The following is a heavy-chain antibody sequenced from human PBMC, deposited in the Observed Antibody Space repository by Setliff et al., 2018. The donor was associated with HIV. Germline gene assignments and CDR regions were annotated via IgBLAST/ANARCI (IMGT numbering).Heavy chain of an antibody. CDR2: SYYSGSA. Sequence: KTSETLSLTCSVSGGSIGSGGYYWSWIRQHPGKGLEWIGYSYYSGSANYNPSLKGLVTISVDTSKNQFSLKVSSMTAADTAVYYCARNSKNWNYPVEYYDYYMDVWGTGTTVTVSS. D-gene: IGHD1-7*01. CDR3: ARNSKNWNYPVEYYDYYMDV. V-gene: IGHV4-31*01. J-gene: IGHJ6*03. CDR1: GGSIGSGGYY.